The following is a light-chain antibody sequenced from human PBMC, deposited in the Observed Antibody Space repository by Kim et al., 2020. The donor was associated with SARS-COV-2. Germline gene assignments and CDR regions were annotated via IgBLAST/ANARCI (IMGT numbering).Light chain of an antibody. Sequence: GDSVTITCRASQDMRNSLAWYQQKLGKVPKLLIYGSFTLQRGVPLRFSGSGSYTDFTLTISILQPEAFTTYYCHQLNTYSLTFAEGTTV. CDR2: GSF. CDR1: QDMRNS. V-gene: IGKV1-9*01. CDR3: HQLNTYSLT. J-gene: IGKJ4*01.